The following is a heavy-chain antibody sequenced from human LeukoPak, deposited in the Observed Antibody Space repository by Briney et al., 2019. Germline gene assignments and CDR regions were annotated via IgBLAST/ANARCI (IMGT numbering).Heavy chain of an antibody. Sequence: GGSLRLSCEASGFSFSSYWMTWVRQPPGKGPEWVANIRQDESERYSADSVKGRFTISRDNAKKSVYLHMSSLRAEDTALYYCARLSAYYYGSYFYYYMDVWGKGTTVTVSS. J-gene: IGHJ6*03. CDR3: ARLSAYYYGSYFYYYMDV. CDR1: GFSFSSYW. V-gene: IGHV3-7*01. CDR2: IRQDESER. D-gene: IGHD3-10*01.